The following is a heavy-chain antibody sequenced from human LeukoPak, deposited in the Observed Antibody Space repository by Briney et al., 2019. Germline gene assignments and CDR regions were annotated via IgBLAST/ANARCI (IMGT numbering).Heavy chain of an antibody. D-gene: IGHD3-9*01. CDR2: ISGSGGST. CDR1: GFTFSSYA. J-gene: IGHJ4*02. CDR3: AKGDVLRYLDWLCPFDY. Sequence: PGGSLRLSCAASGFTFSSYAMSWVRQAPGKGLEWVSAISGSGGSTYYADSVKGRFTISRDNSKNTLYLQMNSLRAEDTAVYYCAKGDVLRYLDWLCPFDYWGQGTLVTVSS. V-gene: IGHV3-23*01.